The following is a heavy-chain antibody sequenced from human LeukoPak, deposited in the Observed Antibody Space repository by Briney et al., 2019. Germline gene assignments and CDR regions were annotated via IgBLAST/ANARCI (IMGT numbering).Heavy chain of an antibody. V-gene: IGHV4-59*12. Sequence: SETLSLTCSVSGDSISSYYWSWIRQPPGKGLEWIGSIYYSGSTYYNPSLKSRVTISVDTSKNQFSLKLSSVTAADTAVYYCARARYDYVWESYHPFDYWGQGTLITVSS. J-gene: IGHJ4*02. CDR3: ARARYDYVWESYHPFDY. CDR2: IYYSGST. D-gene: IGHD3-16*02. CDR1: GDSISSYY.